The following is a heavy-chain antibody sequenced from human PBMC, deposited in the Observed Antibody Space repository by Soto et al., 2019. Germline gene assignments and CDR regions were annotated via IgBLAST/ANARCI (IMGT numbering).Heavy chain of an antibody. D-gene: IGHD6-19*01. CDR2: VSENGDYT. CDR1: GFVFSHYA. Sequence: EVQLWESGGGLVQPGGSLTVSCASSGFVFSHYAMTWVRQAPGKGLEWVSTVSENGDYTSYADSVKGRFTISRDNSMNTVFVQMNSLRAEDTAVYSCSRLTAVRNFDDWGQGNLVNVSS. V-gene: IGHV3-23*01. J-gene: IGHJ4*02. CDR3: SRLTAVRNFDD.